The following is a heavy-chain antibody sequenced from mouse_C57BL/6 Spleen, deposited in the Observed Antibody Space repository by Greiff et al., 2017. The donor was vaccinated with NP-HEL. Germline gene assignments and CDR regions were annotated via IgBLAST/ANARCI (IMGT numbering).Heavy chain of an antibody. Sequence: QVQLQQSDAELVKPGASVKISCKVSGYTFTDHTIHWMKQRPEQGLEWIGYIYPRDGSTKYNEKFKGKATLTADKSSSTAYMQLNSLTSEDSAVYFCARSLYYYGSSYGSAYWYFDVWGTGTTVTVSS. V-gene: IGHV1-78*01. CDR3: ARSLYYYGSSYGSAYWYFDV. CDR2: IYPRDGST. J-gene: IGHJ1*03. D-gene: IGHD1-1*01. CDR1: GYTFTDHT.